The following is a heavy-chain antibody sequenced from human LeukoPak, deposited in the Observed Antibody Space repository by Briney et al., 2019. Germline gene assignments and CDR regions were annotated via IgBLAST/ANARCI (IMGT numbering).Heavy chain of an antibody. J-gene: IGHJ4*02. CDR1: GFTFSTYW. Sequence: GGSLRLSCAASGFTFSTYWMSWVRQAPGKGLEWVANIKQDGSEQYYMDSVKGRFTISRDNAKNSLYLQMNSLRAEDTAVYYCARDRSSSSWSYFDYWGQGTLVTVSS. CDR3: ARDRSSSSWSYFDY. D-gene: IGHD6-13*01. V-gene: IGHV3-7*01. CDR2: IKQDGSEQ.